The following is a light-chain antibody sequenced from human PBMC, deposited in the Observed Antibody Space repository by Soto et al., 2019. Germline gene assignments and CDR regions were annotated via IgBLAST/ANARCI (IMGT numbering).Light chain of an antibody. CDR3: QQHGSSPT. V-gene: IGKV3-20*01. J-gene: IGKJ2*01. CDR1: QSVSSSY. Sequence: EIVLTQSPGTLSLSPGERATLSCRASQSVSSSYLAWYQQKPGQAPRLLIYDASIRATGIPDRFSGSGSGTDFTLTISILEPEDFAVFYCQQHGSSPTFGQGTKLEIK. CDR2: DAS.